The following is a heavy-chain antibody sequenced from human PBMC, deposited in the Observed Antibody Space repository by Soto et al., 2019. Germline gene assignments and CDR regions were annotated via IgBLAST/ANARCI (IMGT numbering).Heavy chain of an antibody. CDR2: IYYSGST. CDR1: GGSISSSSCY. Sequence: QLQLQESGPGLVKPSGTLSLTCTVSGGSISSSSCYWGLLRQPPGGGLERGGSIYYSGSTYNNPALKSRVTISVDTSKNQFSLKLSSVTAADTAVYYCAGVVVLAGIRVFEAFDIWGQGTMVTVSS. CDR3: AGVVVLAGIRVFEAFDI. D-gene: IGHD2-2*01. V-gene: IGHV4-39*07. J-gene: IGHJ3*02.